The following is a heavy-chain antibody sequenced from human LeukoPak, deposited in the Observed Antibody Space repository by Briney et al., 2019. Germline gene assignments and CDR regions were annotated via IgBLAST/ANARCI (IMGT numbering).Heavy chain of an antibody. J-gene: IGHJ4*02. D-gene: IGHD4-17*01. CDR2: INPTGGT. Sequence: ASVKVSCKASGGTFSSYAISWVRQAPGQGLEWMGWINPTGGTTYAQKFQDRVTMTRDTSINTAYMELSGLGSDDTAVYYCARTTYGDYEVELDYWGQGTLVTVSS. CDR3: ARTTYGDYEVELDY. CDR1: GGTFSSYA. V-gene: IGHV1-2*02.